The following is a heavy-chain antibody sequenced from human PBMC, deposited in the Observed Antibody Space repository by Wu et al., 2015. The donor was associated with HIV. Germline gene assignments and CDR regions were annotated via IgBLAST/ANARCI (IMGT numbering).Heavy chain of an antibody. D-gene: IGHD3-22*01. CDR3: AGPSYYDSSGYYDAFDI. V-gene: IGHV1-69*13. J-gene: IGHJ3*02. Sequence: QVQLVQSEAEVKKPGASVKVSCKASGYTFTTYEINWVRQAPGQGLEWMGGIIPIFGTTNYAQKFQNKVTITADESTRTTYMELSSLRFEDTAIYFCAGPSYYDSSGYYDAFDIWGQGTVVTVSS. CDR1: GYTFTTYE. CDR2: IIPIFGTT.